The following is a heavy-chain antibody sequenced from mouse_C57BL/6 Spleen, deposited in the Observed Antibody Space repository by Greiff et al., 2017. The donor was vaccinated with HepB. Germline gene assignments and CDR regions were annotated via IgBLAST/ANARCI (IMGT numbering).Heavy chain of an antibody. J-gene: IGHJ4*01. CDR1: GYTFTDYN. CDR3: ARKGYSNYYAMDY. D-gene: IGHD3-2*02. Sequence: EVQLQQSGPELVKPGASVKMSCKASGYTFTDYNMHWVKQSHGKSLEWIGYINPNNGGTSYNQKFKGKATLTVNKSSSTAYMGLRSLTTEDSAVYYCARKGYSNYYAMDYWGQGTSVTVSS. V-gene: IGHV1-22*01. CDR2: INPNNGGT.